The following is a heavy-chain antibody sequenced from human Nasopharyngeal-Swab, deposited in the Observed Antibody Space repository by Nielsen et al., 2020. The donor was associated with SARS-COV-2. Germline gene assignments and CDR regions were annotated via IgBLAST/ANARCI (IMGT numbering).Heavy chain of an antibody. D-gene: IGHD4-17*01. V-gene: IGHV4-59*01. J-gene: IGHJ4*02. Sequence: WIRQPPGKGLEWIGYIYYSGSTNYNPSLKSRVTISVDTSKNQFPLKLNSVTAADTAVYYCARGRDYGDYVDYFDYWGQGTLVTVSS. CDR2: IYYSGST. CDR3: ARGRDYGDYVDYFDY.